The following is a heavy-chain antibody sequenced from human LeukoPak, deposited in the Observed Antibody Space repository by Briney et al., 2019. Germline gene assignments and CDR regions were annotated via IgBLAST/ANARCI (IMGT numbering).Heavy chain of an antibody. J-gene: IGHJ4*02. V-gene: IGHV3-23*01. Sequence: GGSLRLSCAASGFTFSRYTMSWVRQAPGKGLEWVSAISGSGGSTYYADSVKGRFTISRDNSKTTLYLQMNGLRAEDTAVYYCAKEEEKGVVLEQNHDYWGQGTLVTVAS. CDR1: GFTFSRYT. CDR2: ISGSGGST. D-gene: IGHD1/OR15-1a*01. CDR3: AKEEEKGVVLEQNHDY.